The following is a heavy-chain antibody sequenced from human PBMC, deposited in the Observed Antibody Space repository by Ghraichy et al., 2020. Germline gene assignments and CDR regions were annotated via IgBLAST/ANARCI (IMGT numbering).Heavy chain of an antibody. CDR2: IYHNGRT. Sequence: SETLSLTCSVSGDSIISDEYYWSWLRQPPGKGLEWIGYIYHNGRTHYNPSLESRVTISVDTSSHRFFLTLNSVTTADTAVYYCAREWGYYGSGRDTFDYWGQGALVTVSS. CDR1: GDSIISDEYY. J-gene: IGHJ4*02. D-gene: IGHD3-10*01. V-gene: IGHV4-61*08. CDR3: AREWGYYGSGRDTFDY.